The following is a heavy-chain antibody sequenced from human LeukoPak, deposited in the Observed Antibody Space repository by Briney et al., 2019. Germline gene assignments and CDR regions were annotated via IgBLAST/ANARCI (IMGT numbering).Heavy chain of an antibody. CDR1: GGSISSYY. V-gene: IGHV4-59*01. CDR3: AGYSSSWYSQFDY. D-gene: IGHD6-13*01. CDR2: IYYSGST. Sequence: SETLSLTCTVSGGSISSYYWSWIRQPPGKGLEWIGYIYYSGSTNYNPSLKSRVTISVDTSKNQFSLKLSSVTAADTAVYYCAGYSSSWYSQFDYWGQETLVTVSS. J-gene: IGHJ4*02.